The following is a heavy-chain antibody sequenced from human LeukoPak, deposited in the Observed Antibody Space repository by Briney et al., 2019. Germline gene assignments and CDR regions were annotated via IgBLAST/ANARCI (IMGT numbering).Heavy chain of an antibody. J-gene: IGHJ3*02. CDR3: ARRAVEVVVIGHDAFDI. D-gene: IGHD2-15*01. V-gene: IGHV4-59*08. CDR1: GGSITTYY. Sequence: SETLSLTCTVSGGSITTYYWSWIRQPPGKGLEWIGYIYYSGSTNYNPSLKSRVTISIDTSKNQFSLKLSSVTAADTAVYFCARRAVEVVVIGHDAFDIWGQGTMVTVSS. CDR2: IYYSGST.